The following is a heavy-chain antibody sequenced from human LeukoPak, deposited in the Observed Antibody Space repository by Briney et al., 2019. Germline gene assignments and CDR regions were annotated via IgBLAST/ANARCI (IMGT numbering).Heavy chain of an antibody. J-gene: IGHJ4*02. CDR2: IKQDGSEK. D-gene: IGHD1-26*01. Sequence: PGRSLRLSCAASGFTFSSYWMSWVRQAPGKGLEWVANIKQDGSEKYYVDSVKGRFTISRDNAKNSLYLQMNSLRAEDTAVYYCARDPFPLEGAHIDYWGQGTLVTVSS. CDR1: GFTFSSYW. V-gene: IGHV3-7*01. CDR3: ARDPFPLEGAHIDY.